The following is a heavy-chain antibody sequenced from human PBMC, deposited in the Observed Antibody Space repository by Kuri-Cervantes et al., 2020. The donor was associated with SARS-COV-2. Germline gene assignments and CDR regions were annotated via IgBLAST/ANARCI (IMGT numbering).Heavy chain of an antibody. V-gene: IGHV3-11*04. D-gene: IGHD3-16*01. CDR1: GFTFSDYY. Sequence: GGSLRLSCAASGFTFSDYYMTWIRQAPGKGLEWVSNIGPSGTTKYYADSVKGRFTISRDNAKKSLYLQMNSVRAEDTAVYYCARVGVSVYFQHWGQGTLVTVSS. J-gene: IGHJ1*01. CDR2: IGPSGTTK. CDR3: ARVGVSVYFQH.